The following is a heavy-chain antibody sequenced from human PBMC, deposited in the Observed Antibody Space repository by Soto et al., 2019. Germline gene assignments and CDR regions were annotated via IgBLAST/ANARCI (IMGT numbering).Heavy chain of an antibody. J-gene: IGHJ3*02. Sequence: QVQLQESGPGLVKPSGTLSLTCAVSGGSISSSNWWSWVRQPPGKGLEWIGEIYHSGSTNYNPSLNSRATLSXDXSKNQFSLKLISVSAADTAVYYCARVIPSSTDAFDIWGQGTWSPSLQ. CDR2: IYHSGST. V-gene: IGHV4-4*02. CDR3: ARVIPSSTDAFDI. CDR1: GGSISSSNW.